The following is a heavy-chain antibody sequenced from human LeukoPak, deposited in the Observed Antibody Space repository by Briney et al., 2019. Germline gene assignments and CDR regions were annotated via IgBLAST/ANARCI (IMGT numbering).Heavy chain of an antibody. J-gene: IGHJ4*02. Sequence: ASVKVSCKVSGYTLTELSMHWVRQAPGKGLEWMGGFDPEDGETIYAQKFQGRVTMTEDTSTDTAYMELSSLRSEDTAVYYCATDGVGAIDLDYWGQGTLVTVSS. CDR3: ATDGVGAIDLDY. CDR1: GYTLTELS. D-gene: IGHD1-26*01. V-gene: IGHV1-24*01. CDR2: FDPEDGET.